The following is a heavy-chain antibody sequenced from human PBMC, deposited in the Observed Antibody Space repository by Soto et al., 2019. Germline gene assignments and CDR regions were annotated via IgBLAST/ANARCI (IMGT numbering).Heavy chain of an antibody. Sequence: GESLNISCKGSGYSFTSYWIGWVRQMPGKGLEWMGIIYPGDSDTRYSPSFQGQVTISADKSISTAYLQWSSLKASDTAMYYRARLQDIVVVPAAAYGMDVWGQGTTVTVSS. CDR2: IYPGDSDT. D-gene: IGHD2-2*01. CDR1: GYSFTSYW. V-gene: IGHV5-51*01. CDR3: ARLQDIVVVPAAAYGMDV. J-gene: IGHJ6*02.